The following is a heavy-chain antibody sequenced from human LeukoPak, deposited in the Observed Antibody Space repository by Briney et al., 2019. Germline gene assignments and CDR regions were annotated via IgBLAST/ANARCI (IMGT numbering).Heavy chain of an antibody. V-gene: IGHV3-7*04. CDR2: IKQDGSKK. CDR3: TRVGYIDEGIDY. Sequence: GGSLRLSCAASGFIFNSYWMSWVRQAPGKGLEWVANIKQDGSKKSYVDSVKGRFTISRDNAKNSLYLQMNSLRAEDTAIYYCTRVGYIDEGIDYWGQGTLVTVSS. D-gene: IGHD5-24*01. CDR1: GFIFNSYW. J-gene: IGHJ4*02.